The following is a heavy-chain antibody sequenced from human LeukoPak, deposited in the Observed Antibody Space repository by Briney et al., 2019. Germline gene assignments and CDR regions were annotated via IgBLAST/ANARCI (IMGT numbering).Heavy chain of an antibody. J-gene: IGHJ4*02. CDR3: ARSKGIAARRLDYFDY. V-gene: IGHV1-69*05. CDR1: GCTFSSYA. Sequence: ASVKVSCKASGCTFSSYAISWVRQAPGQGLEWMGGIIPIFGTANYAQKFQGRVTITTDESTSTAYMELSSLRSEDTAVYYCARSKGIAARRLDYFDYWGQGTLVTVSS. CDR2: IIPIFGTA. D-gene: IGHD6-6*01.